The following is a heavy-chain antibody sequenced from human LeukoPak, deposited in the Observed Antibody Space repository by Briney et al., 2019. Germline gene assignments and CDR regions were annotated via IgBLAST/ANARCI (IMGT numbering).Heavy chain of an antibody. D-gene: IGHD1-26*01. CDR3: ARDSVGATNYFDY. V-gene: IGHV3-30-3*01. CDR2: ISYDGSNK. J-gene: IGHJ4*02. CDR1: GFTFSSYF. Sequence: GGSLRLSCAASGFTFSSYFLHWVRQAPGKGLEWVAVISYDGSNKYYADSVKGRFTISRDNSKNTLYLQMNSLRAEDTAVYYCARDSVGATNYFDYWGQGTLVTVSS.